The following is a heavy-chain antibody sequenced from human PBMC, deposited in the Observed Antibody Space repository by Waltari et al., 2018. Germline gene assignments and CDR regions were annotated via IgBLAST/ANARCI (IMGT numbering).Heavy chain of an antibody. V-gene: IGHV4-59*08. Sequence: QVQLQESGPGLVKPSETLSLTCTVSGGSISSYYWSWIRQPPGKGLEWIGYIYYSGSTNYNPSLKSRVTISIDTSKNQFSLKLSSVTAADTAVYYCARRGRGSGYTGWGQGTLVTASS. D-gene: IGHD3-3*01. CDR2: IYYSGST. CDR3: ARRGRGSGYTG. CDR1: GGSISSYY. J-gene: IGHJ4*02.